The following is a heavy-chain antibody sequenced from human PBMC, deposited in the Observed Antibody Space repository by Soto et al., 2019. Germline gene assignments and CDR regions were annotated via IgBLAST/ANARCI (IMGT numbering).Heavy chain of an antibody. D-gene: IGHD3-3*02. V-gene: IGHV4-39*01. CDR3: VRYVRINMKPYSPEGFHI. CDR2: VYYGGAIFYSGNI. CDR1: GDSISSSNSH. J-gene: IGHJ3*02. Sequence: SETLSLTCTVSGDSISSSNSHWGWTRQPPGKGLEYIGSVYYGGAIFYSGNIYYNPSLKSRVTISVDTSKNQFSLRLSSVTAADTGVYSCVRYVRINMKPYSPEGFHIWGQGTMVTVSS.